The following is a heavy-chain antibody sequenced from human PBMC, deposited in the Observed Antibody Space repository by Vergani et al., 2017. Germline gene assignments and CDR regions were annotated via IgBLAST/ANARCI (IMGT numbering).Heavy chain of an antibody. CDR2: IYPCDSDT. V-gene: IGHV5-51*01. CDR1: GYSFTSYW. J-gene: IGHJ3*02. CDR3: ARGRGSGWYIGTADAFDI. D-gene: IGHD6-19*01. Sequence: EVQLVQSGAEVKKPGESLKISCKGSGYSFTSYWIGWVRQMPGKGLEWMGIIYPCDSDTRYSPSFPGQVTISADKSISTAYLQWSSLKASDTAMYYCARGRGSGWYIGTADAFDIWGQGTMVTVSS.